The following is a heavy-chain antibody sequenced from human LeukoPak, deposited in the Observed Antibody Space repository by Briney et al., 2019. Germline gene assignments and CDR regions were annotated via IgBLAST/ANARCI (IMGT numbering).Heavy chain of an antibody. J-gene: IGHJ4*02. D-gene: IGHD1-7*01. Sequence: NPSETLSLTCTVSGGSISSYYWSWIRQLPGKGLEWMGIIYPGDSDTRYSPSFQGQVTISADKSISTAYLQWSSLKASDTAMYYCARQIGAKLELQDWGQGTLVTVSS. CDR2: IYPGDSDT. CDR1: GGSISSYY. V-gene: IGHV5-51*01. CDR3: ARQIGAKLELQD.